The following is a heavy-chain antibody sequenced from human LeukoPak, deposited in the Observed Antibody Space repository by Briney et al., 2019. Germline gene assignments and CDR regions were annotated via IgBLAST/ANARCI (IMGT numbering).Heavy chain of an antibody. J-gene: IGHJ4*02. CDR2: INPSGGST. CDR3: ARGPGPADDGGGYCFDY. Sequence: ASVKVSCKASGYTFISYYLYWVRQAPGQGLEWMRVINPSGGSTTSAQKFQGRVTMTRDTSTSTVYMELRSLRSEDTAVYYCARGPGPADDGGGYCFDYWGQGTLVTVSS. D-gene: IGHD3-22*01. CDR1: GYTFISYY. V-gene: IGHV1-46*01.